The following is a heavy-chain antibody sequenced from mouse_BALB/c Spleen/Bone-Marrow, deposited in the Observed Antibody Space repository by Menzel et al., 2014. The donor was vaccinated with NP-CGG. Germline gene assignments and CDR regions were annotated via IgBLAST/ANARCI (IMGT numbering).Heavy chain of an antibody. V-gene: IGHV1-5*01. CDR3: TRYFYGGRDWYFDV. CDR2: VYPGNNDT. CDR1: GYTFTSFW. J-gene: IGHJ1*01. D-gene: IGHD1-1*01. Sequence: VQLQQSGTVLARPGASVKMSCKASGYTFTSFWMHWVKQRPGQGLEWIGAVYPGNNDTNYNQNFKGKAKLTAVTSTSTAYMEFSSLTNEDSAVYYCTRYFYGGRDWYFDVRGAGTTVTVSS.